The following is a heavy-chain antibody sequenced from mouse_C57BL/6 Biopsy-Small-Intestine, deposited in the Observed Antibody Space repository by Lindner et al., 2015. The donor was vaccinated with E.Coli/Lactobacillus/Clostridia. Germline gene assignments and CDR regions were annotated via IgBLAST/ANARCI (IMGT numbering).Heavy chain of an antibody. CDR2: IRNKANNHAT. Sequence: VQLQESGGGLVQPGGSMKLSCAASGFTFSDAWMDWVRQSPEKGLEWVAEIRNKANNHATYYAESVKGRFTISRDDSKSSVYLQMNSLRAEGTGIYYCTRPEVSHFDYWGQGTTLTVSS. V-gene: IGHV6-6*01. CDR1: GFTFSDAW. D-gene: IGHD6-2*01. CDR3: TRPEVSHFDY. J-gene: IGHJ2*01.